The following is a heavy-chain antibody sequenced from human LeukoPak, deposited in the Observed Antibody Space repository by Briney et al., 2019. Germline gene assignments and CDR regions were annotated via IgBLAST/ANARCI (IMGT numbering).Heavy chain of an antibody. CDR2: IYYSGST. J-gene: IGHJ2*01. V-gene: IGHV4-30-4*08. D-gene: IGHD3-10*01. CDR1: GGSISSGDYY. Sequence: KPSETLSLTCSVSGGSISSGDYYWSWIRQPPGKGLEWIVYIYYSGSTYYNPSLKSRVTISVDTSKNQFSLKLSSVTAADTAVYYCARVLLWFGELLGNWYFDLWGRGTLVTVTS. CDR3: ARVLLWFGELLGNWYFDL.